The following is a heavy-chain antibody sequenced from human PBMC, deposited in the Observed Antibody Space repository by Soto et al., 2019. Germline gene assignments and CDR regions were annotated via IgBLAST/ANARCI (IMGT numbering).Heavy chain of an antibody. J-gene: IGHJ4*02. V-gene: IGHV3-33*01. CDR1: GFTFTSYG. CDR3: ARDDDTSGQYSNFHY. Sequence: ESGGGVFQSGRALRLSCAASGFTFTSYGMHWVRQAPGQGLEWVAVIWYHGRNEYYADSVKGRFTISRDTSKNTVYLQKTRLRAEDTAGYYCARDDDTSGQYSNFHYCGQGTQVTVSS. CDR2: IWYHGRNE. D-gene: IGHD3-22*01.